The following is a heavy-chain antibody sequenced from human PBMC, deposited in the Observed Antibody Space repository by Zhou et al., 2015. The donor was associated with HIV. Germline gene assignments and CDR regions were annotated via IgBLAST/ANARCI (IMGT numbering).Heavy chain of an antibody. D-gene: IGHD3-10*01. J-gene: IGHJ4*02. CDR2: IIPILGIA. V-gene: IGHV1-69*02. CDR1: GGTFSSYT. CDR3: AHSYYYGSGSDY. Sequence: QVQLVQSGAEVKKPGSSVKVSCKASGGTFSSYTISWVRQAPGQGLEWMGRIIPILGIANYAQKFQGRVTITADKSTSTAYMELSSLRSEDTAVYYCAHSYYYGSGSDYWGQGTLVTVSS.